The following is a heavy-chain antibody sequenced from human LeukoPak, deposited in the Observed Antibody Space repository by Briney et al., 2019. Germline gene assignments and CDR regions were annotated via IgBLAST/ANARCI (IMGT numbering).Heavy chain of an antibody. D-gene: IGHD6-19*01. V-gene: IGHV1-2*02. Sequence: ASVKVSCKASGGTFSSYAISWVRQAPGQGLEWMGWINPNSGGTNYAQKFQGRVTMTRDTSISTAYMELSRLRSDDTAVYYCARAFSSGWSNRGRGFDYWGQGTLVTVSS. CDR1: GGTFSSYA. CDR2: INPNSGGT. J-gene: IGHJ4*02. CDR3: ARAFSSGWSNRGRGFDY.